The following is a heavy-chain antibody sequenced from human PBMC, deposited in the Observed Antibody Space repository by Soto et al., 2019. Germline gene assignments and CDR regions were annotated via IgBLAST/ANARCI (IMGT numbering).Heavy chain of an antibody. CDR3: AIDATGDYVGAFDF. Sequence: GGSLRLSSVGSGFTFRSFAMSWVRQVPGKGLEWVSGVSANGDRTYYADSVKGRFSISRGNSKNSLSLEMNSLRAEDTAVYYCAIDATGDYVGAFDFWGQGTMVTVSS. CDR2: VSANGDRT. V-gene: IGHV3-23*01. CDR1: GFTFRSFA. J-gene: IGHJ3*01. D-gene: IGHD4-17*01.